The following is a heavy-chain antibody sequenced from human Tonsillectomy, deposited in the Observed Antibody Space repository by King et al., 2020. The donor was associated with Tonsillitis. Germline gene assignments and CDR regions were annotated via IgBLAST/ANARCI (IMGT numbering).Heavy chain of an antibody. J-gene: IGHJ6*02. CDR3: ARGPVGSGSYYNDYYYYGMDV. CDR2: INHSGST. Sequence: VQLQQWGAGLLKPSETLSLTCAVYGGSFSGYYWSWIRQPPGKGLEWIGEINHSGSTNYNPSLKSRVTISVDTSKNQFSLKLSSVTAADTAVYYFARGPVGSGSYYNDYYYYGMDVWGQGTTVTVSS. D-gene: IGHD3-10*01. CDR1: GGSFSGYY. V-gene: IGHV4-34*01.